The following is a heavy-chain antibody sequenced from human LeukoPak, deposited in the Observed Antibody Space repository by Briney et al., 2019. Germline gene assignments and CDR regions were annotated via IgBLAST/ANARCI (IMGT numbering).Heavy chain of an antibody. V-gene: IGHV1-2*02. CDR1: GYIFTDYN. Sequence: ASVKVSCKASGYIFTDYNIQWVRQAPGQGLEWMGWINPISGATKSAQRFQGRVAMTRDTSVSTAYMELISLRYDDTAVYYCARDPSGWTNLDYWGQGTLVTVSS. D-gene: IGHD6-19*01. CDR2: INPISGAT. J-gene: IGHJ4*02. CDR3: ARDPSGWTNLDY.